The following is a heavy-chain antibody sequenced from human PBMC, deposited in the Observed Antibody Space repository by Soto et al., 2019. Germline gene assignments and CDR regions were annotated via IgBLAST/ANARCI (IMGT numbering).Heavy chain of an antibody. CDR3: AKKSGVGATWYFDY. J-gene: IGHJ4*02. Sequence: GSLRLSCAASGFTFSNYGMSWVRQAPGKGLEWVSALPEIGTNTYYADSVRGRFTISRDNSKNTPFLQINNLRAGGTAVYYCAKKSGVGATWYFDYWGQGTLVTVSS. CDR2: LPEIGTNT. D-gene: IGHD1-26*01. V-gene: IGHV3-23*01. CDR1: GFTFSNYG.